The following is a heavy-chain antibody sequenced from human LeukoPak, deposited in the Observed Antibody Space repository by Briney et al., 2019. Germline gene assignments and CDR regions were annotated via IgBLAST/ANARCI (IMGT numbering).Heavy chain of an antibody. D-gene: IGHD2-2*01. CDR3: ASQPWDIVVVPAAMGGFDP. CDR1: GFTFSSYE. J-gene: IGHJ5*02. CDR2: ISSSGSTI. Sequence: GGSLRLSCAASGFTFSSYEMNWVRQAPGKGLEWVSYISSSGSTIYYADSVKGRFTISRDNAKNSLYLQMNSLRVEDTAVYYCASQPWDIVVVPAAMGGFDPWGQGTLVTVSS. V-gene: IGHV3-48*03.